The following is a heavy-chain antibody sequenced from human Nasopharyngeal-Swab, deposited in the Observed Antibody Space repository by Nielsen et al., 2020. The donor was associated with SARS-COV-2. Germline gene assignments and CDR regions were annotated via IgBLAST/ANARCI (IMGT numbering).Heavy chain of an antibody. Sequence: ASVKVSCKVSGYTLTELSVHWVRQAPGKGLEWMGGFDPEDGETFYAQKFQGRVTMTEDTSTDTAYMELSSLRSEDTAVYYCAASGSYAFDYWGQGTLVTVSS. CDR3: AASGSYAFDY. J-gene: IGHJ4*02. CDR2: FDPEDGET. CDR1: GYTLTELS. V-gene: IGHV1-24*01. D-gene: IGHD1-26*01.